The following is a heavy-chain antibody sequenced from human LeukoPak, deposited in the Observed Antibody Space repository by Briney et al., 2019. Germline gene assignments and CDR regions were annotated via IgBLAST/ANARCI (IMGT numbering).Heavy chain of an antibody. V-gene: IGHV4-39*07. J-gene: IGHJ6*03. CDR1: GDSISNRRYS. D-gene: IGHD2-2*01. Sequence: SETLSLTCTVSGDSISNRRYSWGWIRQPPGKGLEWIGTTSYSGSAYYNPSLKSRVTISVDTSKNQFSLKLSSVTAADTAVYYCARGGYCSSTSCSNYYYYMDVWGKGTTVTVSS. CDR2: TSYSGSA. CDR3: ARGGYCSSTSCSNYYYYMDV.